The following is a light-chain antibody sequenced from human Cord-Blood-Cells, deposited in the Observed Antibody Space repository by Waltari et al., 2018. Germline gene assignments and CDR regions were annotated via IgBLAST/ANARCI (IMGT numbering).Light chain of an antibody. CDR2: GAS. J-gene: IGKJ1*01. CDR1: QSVSSSY. V-gene: IGKV3-20*01. CDR3: QQYGSSPPT. Sequence: DIVLTQSPGTLSMSPGERATLSCRASQSVSSSYLTSYQQKPGQAPRLLIYGASSRATGIPDRFSGSGSGTDFTLTISRLEPGDFAVYYCQQYGSSPPTFGQGTKVEIK.